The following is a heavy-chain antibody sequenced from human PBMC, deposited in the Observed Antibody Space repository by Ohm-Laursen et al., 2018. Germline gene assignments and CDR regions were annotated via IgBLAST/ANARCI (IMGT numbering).Heavy chain of an antibody. D-gene: IGHD3-22*01. CDR2: FDPEDGET. Sequence: GASVKVSCKFSGYTLTELSMHWVRQAPGKGLEWMGGFDPEDGETIYAQKFQGRVTMTEDTSTDTAYMELSSLRSEDTAVYYCAKSHDSSGLGAFDIWGQGTMVTVSS. CDR3: AKSHDSSGLGAFDI. CDR1: GYTLTELS. V-gene: IGHV1-24*01. J-gene: IGHJ3*02.